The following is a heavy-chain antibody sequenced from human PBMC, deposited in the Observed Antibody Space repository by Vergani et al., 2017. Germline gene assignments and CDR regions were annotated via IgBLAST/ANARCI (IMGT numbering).Heavy chain of an antibody. CDR2: ISSDGSKK. D-gene: IGHD4/OR15-4a*01. J-gene: IGHJ4*02. CDR1: GVTFSSYG. Sequence: QVQVVESGGGVVQPGRSLRLSCAASGVTFSSYGIHWVRQAPGKGLEWVAVISSDGSKKYYGDSVKGRFTISRDNSKNTLFLQMNSLRAEDTAVYYCARYTSGALDSWGQGTLVTVSS. CDR3: ARYTSGALDS. V-gene: IGHV3-30*03.